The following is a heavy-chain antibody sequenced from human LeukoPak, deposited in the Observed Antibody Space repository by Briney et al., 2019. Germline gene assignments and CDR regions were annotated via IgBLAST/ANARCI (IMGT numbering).Heavy chain of an antibody. V-gene: IGHV3-49*04. CDR2: IRAKIHEGTT. CDR3: SRGQKDSYGPEFDY. Sequence: PGGSLRLSCTTSGFIFGDYNMNWVRQAPGKGLEWVGYIRAKIHEGTTDFAASVKGRFTISRDDSKSIAYLQMTSLKSEDTAVYYCSRGQKDSYGPEFDYWGQGTLVTVSS. CDR1: GFIFGDYN. J-gene: IGHJ4*02. D-gene: IGHD3-10*01.